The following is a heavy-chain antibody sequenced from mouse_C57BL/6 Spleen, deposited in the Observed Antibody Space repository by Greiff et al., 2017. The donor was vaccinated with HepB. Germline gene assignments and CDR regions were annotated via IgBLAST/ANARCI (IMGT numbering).Heavy chain of an antibody. J-gene: IGHJ4*01. CDR1: GYTFTDYN. CDR3: ARGGFYYYGSSPFYYYAMDY. Sequence: EVQLQQSGPELVKPGASVKMSCKASGYTFTDYNMHWVKQSHGKSLEWIGYINPNNGGTSYNQKFKGKATLTVNKSSSTAYMELRSLTSEYSAVYYCARGGFYYYGSSPFYYYAMDYWGQGTSVTVSS. D-gene: IGHD1-1*01. CDR2: INPNNGGT. V-gene: IGHV1-22*01.